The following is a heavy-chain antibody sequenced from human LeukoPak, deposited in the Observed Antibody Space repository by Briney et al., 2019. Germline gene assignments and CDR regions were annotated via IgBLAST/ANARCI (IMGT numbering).Heavy chain of an antibody. CDR1: GYTFTSYY. CDR2: INPSGGRT. Sequence: ASVKVSCKASGYTFTSYYMHWVRQAPGQGLEWMGIINPSGGRTNYAQRFQGRVTMTRDMSTSTVYMELSSLRSEDTAVYYCASRTRPDVGAFDIWGQGTMVTVSS. CDR3: ASRTRPDVGAFDI. D-gene: IGHD6-6*01. J-gene: IGHJ3*02. V-gene: IGHV1-46*01.